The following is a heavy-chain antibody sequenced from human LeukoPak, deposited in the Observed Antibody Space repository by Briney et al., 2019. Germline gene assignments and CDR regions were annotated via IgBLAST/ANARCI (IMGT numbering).Heavy chain of an antibody. CDR1: GGSISSSSYY. D-gene: IGHD3-22*01. J-gene: IGHJ4*02. CDR2: IYYSGST. Sequence: SETLSLTCTVSGGSISSSSYYWGWIRQPPGKGLEWIGSIYYSGSTYYNPSLKSRVTISVDTSKNQFSLKLSSVTAADTAVYYCARQSTMIVVVIYFDYWGQGTLVTVSS. V-gene: IGHV4-39*01. CDR3: ARQSTMIVVVIYFDY.